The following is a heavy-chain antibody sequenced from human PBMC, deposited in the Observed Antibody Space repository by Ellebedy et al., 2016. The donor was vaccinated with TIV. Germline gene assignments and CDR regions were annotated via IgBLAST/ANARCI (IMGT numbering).Heavy chain of an antibody. D-gene: IGHD4-17*01. CDR2: IYQDGSDE. CDR3: ARRGSYGDYAVQVNNWFDS. J-gene: IGHJ5*01. Sequence: GESLKISCAASGLSFRSYWMSWVRQAPGKGLEWVANIYQDGSDEYYVDSVKGRFTISRDNAKNSLDLQMHSLRVEDTALYYCARRGSYGDYAVQVNNWFDSWGQGTLVTV. V-gene: IGHV3-7*01. CDR1: GLSFRSYW.